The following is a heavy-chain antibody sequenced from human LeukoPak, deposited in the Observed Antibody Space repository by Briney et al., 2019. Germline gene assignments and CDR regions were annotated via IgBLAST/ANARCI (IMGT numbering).Heavy chain of an antibody. CDR3: ARGSYSYGRNWFDP. J-gene: IGHJ5*02. CDR1: GGSISSGGYY. CDR2: INHSGST. V-gene: IGHV4-30-2*01. Sequence: RPSQTLSLTCTVSGGSISSGGYYWSWIRQPPGKGLEWIGEINHSGSTNYNPSLKSRVTISVDTSKNQFSLKLSSVTAADTAVYYCARGSYSYGRNWFDPWGQGTLVTVSS. D-gene: IGHD5-18*01.